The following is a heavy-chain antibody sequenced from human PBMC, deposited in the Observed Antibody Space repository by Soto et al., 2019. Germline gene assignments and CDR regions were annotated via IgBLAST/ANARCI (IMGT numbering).Heavy chain of an antibody. CDR2: IIPIFGTA. CDR3: ARGITGTKYYSDY. CDR1: GGTFSSYA. D-gene: IGHD1-7*01. J-gene: IGHJ4*02. V-gene: IGHV1-69*06. Sequence: SVKVSCKASGGTFSSYAISWVRQAPGQGLEWMGGIIPIFGTANYAQKFQGRVTITADKSTSTAYMELSSLRSEDTAVYYCARGITGTKYYSDYWGQGTLVTVSS.